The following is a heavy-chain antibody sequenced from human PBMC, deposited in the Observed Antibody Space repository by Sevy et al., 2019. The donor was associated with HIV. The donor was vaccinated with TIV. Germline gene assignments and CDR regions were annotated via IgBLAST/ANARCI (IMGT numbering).Heavy chain of an antibody. CDR2: IRYDGINK. CDR1: GFRFNNFG. Sequence: GGSLRLSCAASGFRFNNFGMYWVRQAPGKGLEGVAFIRYDGINKYYVHSVKGRSTISRENSKDTLYLEMKSLRLEDKAIDYCAKGGSGGIDHYGMDVWGQGTTVTVSS. CDR3: AKGGSGGIDHYGMDV. J-gene: IGHJ6*02. V-gene: IGHV3-30*02. D-gene: IGHD6-25*01.